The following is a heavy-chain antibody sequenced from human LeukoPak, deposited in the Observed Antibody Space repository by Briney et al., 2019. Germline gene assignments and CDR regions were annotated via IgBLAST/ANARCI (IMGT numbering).Heavy chain of an antibody. CDR2: IYPGDSDT. Sequence: HGESLKISCKGSGYSFTTYWIGWVRQMPGKGLEWMGIIYPGDSDTRYSPSFQGQVTISADKSISTAYLQWSSLMASDTAMYYCARPTGSSSWYWYFDLWGRGTLVTVSS. CDR1: GYSFTTYW. J-gene: IGHJ2*01. V-gene: IGHV5-51*01. D-gene: IGHD6-13*01. CDR3: ARPTGSSSWYWYFDL.